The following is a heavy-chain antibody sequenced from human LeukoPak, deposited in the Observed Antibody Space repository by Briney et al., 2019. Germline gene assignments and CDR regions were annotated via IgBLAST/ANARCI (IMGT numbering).Heavy chain of an antibody. D-gene: IGHD3-10*01. CDR2: IYTGGSA. V-gene: IGHV3-53*01. CDR3: TSRTYSGQFDY. Sequence: PGGSLRLSCAASGFIVSSNYMSWVRQAPGKGLEWVSVIYTGGSAYYAGSVKGRFTISRDNSKNTLYLQMNSLRVEDTALYYCTSRTYSGQFDYWGQGTLVTVSS. J-gene: IGHJ4*02. CDR1: GFIVSSNY.